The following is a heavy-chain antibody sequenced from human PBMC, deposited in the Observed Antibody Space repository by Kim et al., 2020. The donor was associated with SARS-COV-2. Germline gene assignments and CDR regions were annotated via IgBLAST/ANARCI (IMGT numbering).Heavy chain of an antibody. Sequence: GGSLRLSCAASGFTFSNYDMRWVRQAPGKGLEWVSVISYDGSYKNYVDSVKGRFTISRDNAKNTLYLQMNSLRAEDTAVYYCARDRSSYIRGRICYYYC. J-gene: IGHJ6*03. V-gene: IGHV3-30*04. CDR2: ISYDGSYK. CDR1: GFTFSNYD. D-gene: IGHD2-15*01. CDR3: ARDRSSYIRGRICYYYC.